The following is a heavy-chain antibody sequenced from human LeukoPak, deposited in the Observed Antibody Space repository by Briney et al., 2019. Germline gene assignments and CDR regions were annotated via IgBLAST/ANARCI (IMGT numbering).Heavy chain of an antibody. CDR1: GGSISSSSYY. Sequence: SETLSLTCTVSGGSISSSSYYWGWIRQPPGKGLEWIGTIYYSGNTYYNPSLKSRVSISVDTSKNQFSLKLSSVTAADTAVYYCARQAVACNGFDYWGQGTLVTVSS. V-gene: IGHV4-39*01. J-gene: IGHJ4*02. D-gene: IGHD6-19*01. CDR2: IYYSGNT. CDR3: ARQAVACNGFDY.